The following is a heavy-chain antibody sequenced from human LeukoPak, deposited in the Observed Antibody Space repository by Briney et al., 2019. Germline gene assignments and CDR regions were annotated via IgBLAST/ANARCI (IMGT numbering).Heavy chain of an antibody. J-gene: IGHJ1*01. CDR1: GGTFSSYA. D-gene: IGHD4-17*01. Sequence: GASVKVSCKASGGTFSSYAISWVRQAPGQGLEWMGGIIPIFGTANYAQKFQGRVTITADKSTSTAYMELSSLRSEDTAVYYCASLGDYGYFQHWGQGTLVTVSS. V-gene: IGHV1-69*06. CDR2: IIPIFGTA. CDR3: ASLGDYGYFQH.